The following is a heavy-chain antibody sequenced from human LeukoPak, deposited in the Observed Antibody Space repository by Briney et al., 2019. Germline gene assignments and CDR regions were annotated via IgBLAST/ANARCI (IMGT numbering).Heavy chain of an antibody. CDR1: GGTFSSYA. Sequence: GASVKVSCKASGGTFSSYAISWVRQAPGQGLEWMGGIIPIFGTTNYAQKLQGRVTITADKSTSTAYMALSSLRSEDTAVYYCARSIGAAGYMDVRGKGTTVTVSS. J-gene: IGHJ6*03. CDR2: IIPIFGTT. D-gene: IGHD6-13*01. V-gene: IGHV1-69*06. CDR3: ARSIGAAGYMDV.